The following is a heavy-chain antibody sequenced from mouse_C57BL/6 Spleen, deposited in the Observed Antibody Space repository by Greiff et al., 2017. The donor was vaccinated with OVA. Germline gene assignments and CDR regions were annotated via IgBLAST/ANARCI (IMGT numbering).Heavy chain of an antibody. J-gene: IGHJ1*03. D-gene: IGHD1-1*01. CDR3: ARRYYYGSSYWYFDV. Sequence: QVQLQHPGAELVMPGASVKRSCKASGYTFTSYWMHWVKQRPGQGLEWIGEIDPSDSYTNYNQKFKGKSTLTVDKSSSTAYMQLSSLTSEDSAVYYCARRYYYGSSYWYFDVWGTGTTVTVSS. V-gene: IGHV1-69*01. CDR1: GYTFTSYW. CDR2: IDPSDSYT.